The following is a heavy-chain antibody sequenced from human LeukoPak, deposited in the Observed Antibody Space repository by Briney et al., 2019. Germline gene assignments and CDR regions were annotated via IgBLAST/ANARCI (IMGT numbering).Heavy chain of an antibody. V-gene: IGHV1-18*01. CDR3: ARRYCSGGSCYYFDY. J-gene: IGHJ4*02. CDR2: INTYNGNT. CDR1: GYTFMSYG. D-gene: IGHD2-15*01. Sequence: ASVKVSCKASGYTFMSYGLSWVRQAPGQGLEWMGRINTYNGNTNYAQRLQARVTMTTDTSTSTAYVELRSLRSDDTAVYYCARRYCSGGSCYYFDYWGQGTLVTVSS.